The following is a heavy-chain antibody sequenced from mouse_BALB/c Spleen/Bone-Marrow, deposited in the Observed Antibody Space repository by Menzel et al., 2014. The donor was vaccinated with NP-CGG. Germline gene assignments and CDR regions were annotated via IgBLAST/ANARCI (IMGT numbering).Heavy chain of an antibody. D-gene: IGHD1-1*01. CDR3: ARGDYGSSYEGAMDY. Sequence: VQGVESGAELARPGASVKLSCKASGYTFTSYWMQWVKQRPGQGLEWIGAIYPGDGDTRNTQKFKGKATLTADKSSSTAYMQLSSLAFEDSAVYYCARGDYGSSYEGAMDYWGQGTSVTVSS. CDR1: GYTFTSYW. V-gene: IGHV1-87*01. CDR2: IYPGDGDT. J-gene: IGHJ4*01.